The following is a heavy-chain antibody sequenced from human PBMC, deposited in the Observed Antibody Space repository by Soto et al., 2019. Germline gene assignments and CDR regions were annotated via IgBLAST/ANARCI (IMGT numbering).Heavy chain of an antibody. CDR1: GFSFRDYP. Sequence: GGSLRLSCAASGFSFRDYPMHWVRQAPGKGLEWVTIISSDGSEEYYEDSVKGRFTISRDNSKSTLYLEINSLRADDTALYYCAKGVIPSAMWGGFDPWGQGTLVTVSS. CDR2: ISSDGSEE. V-gene: IGHV3-30*18. CDR3: AKGVIPSAMWGGFDP. J-gene: IGHJ5*02. D-gene: IGHD2-2*01.